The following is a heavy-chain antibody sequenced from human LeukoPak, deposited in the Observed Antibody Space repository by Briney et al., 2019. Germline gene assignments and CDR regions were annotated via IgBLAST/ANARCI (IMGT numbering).Heavy chain of an antibody. Sequence: PSETLSLTCTVSGYSISSGYYWGWIRQPPGKGLEWIGSIYHSGSTYYNPSLKSRVTISVDTSKNQFSLKLSSVTAEDTAVYYCARESTLFKQWPFDHWGQGTLVTVSP. D-gene: IGHD6-19*01. CDR3: ARESTLFKQWPFDH. V-gene: IGHV4-38-2*02. J-gene: IGHJ4*02. CDR1: GYSISSGYY. CDR2: IYHSGST.